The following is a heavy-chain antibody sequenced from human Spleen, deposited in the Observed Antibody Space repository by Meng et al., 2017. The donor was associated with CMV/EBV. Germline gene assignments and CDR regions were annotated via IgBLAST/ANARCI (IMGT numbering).Heavy chain of an antibody. CDR2: INHSGST. J-gene: IGHJ4*02. Sequence: SETLSLTCAVYGGSFSGYYWSWIRQPPGKGLEWIGEINHSGSTYYNPSLKSRVTISVDTSKNQFSLKLSSVTAADTAVYYCARHEVKTYYFDYWGQGTLVTVSS. CDR3: ARHEVKTYYFDY. CDR1: GGSFSGYY. V-gene: IGHV4-34*01. D-gene: IGHD4-23*01.